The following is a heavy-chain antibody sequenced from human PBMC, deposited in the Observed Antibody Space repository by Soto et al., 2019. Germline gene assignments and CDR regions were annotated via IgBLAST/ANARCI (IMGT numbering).Heavy chain of an antibody. CDR3: ARGGTAIDY. J-gene: IGHJ4*02. Sequence: QVQLVQSGAEVKKPGASVKVSCKASGYTFTNFGISWVRQAPGQGLEWMGWISAYNGNTNYAQNFQGRVTMTTATPTSPAYWELRSLGSDDTAVYYCARGGTAIDYWGQGTLVTVSS. CDR2: ISAYNGNT. D-gene: IGHD2-21*02. CDR1: GYTFTNFG. V-gene: IGHV1-18*01.